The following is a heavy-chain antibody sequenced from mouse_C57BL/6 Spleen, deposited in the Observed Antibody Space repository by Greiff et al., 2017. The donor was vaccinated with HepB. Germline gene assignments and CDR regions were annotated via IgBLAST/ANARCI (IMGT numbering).Heavy chain of an antibody. Sequence: QVQLQQSGAELARPGASVKLSCKASGYTFTSYVISWVKQRTGQGLEWIGEIYPRSGNTYYNEKFKGKATLTADKSSSTAYMELRSLTSEDSAVYFCAREVITTVVVPDYWGQGTTLTVSS. CDR2: IYPRSGNT. CDR3: AREVITTVVVPDY. V-gene: IGHV1-81*01. D-gene: IGHD1-1*01. CDR1: GYTFTSYV. J-gene: IGHJ2*01.